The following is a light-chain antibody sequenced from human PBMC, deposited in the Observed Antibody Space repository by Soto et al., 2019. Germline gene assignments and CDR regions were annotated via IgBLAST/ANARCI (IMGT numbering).Light chain of an antibody. Sequence: EIVLTQSPGTLSLSPGERATLSCRASQSVSNNYLTWYQQKTGQAPRLLIYGASSRATGIPDTFSGYGSGTDFTLTLIRLVPEDFAVYSCLQYGSSPRTFGQGTKV. J-gene: IGKJ1*01. CDR1: QSVSNNY. V-gene: IGKV3-20*01. CDR2: GAS. CDR3: LQYGSSPRT.